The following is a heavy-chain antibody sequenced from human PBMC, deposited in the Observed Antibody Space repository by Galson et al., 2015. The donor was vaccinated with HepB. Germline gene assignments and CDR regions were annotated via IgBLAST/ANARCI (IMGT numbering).Heavy chain of an antibody. CDR3: ARGALVVGVAATLNNWFDP. CDR1: GYTFSTYS. Sequence: SVKVSCKVSGYTFSTYSVTWVRQAPGQGLEWMGRISAYNRRTNYAQKFQGRVSMTTDTSTSTVYMELRRLRSDDTAISYCARGALVVGVAATLNNWFDPWGQGTLVTVSS. CDR2: ISAYNRRT. V-gene: IGHV1-18*01. D-gene: IGHD2-15*01. J-gene: IGHJ5*02.